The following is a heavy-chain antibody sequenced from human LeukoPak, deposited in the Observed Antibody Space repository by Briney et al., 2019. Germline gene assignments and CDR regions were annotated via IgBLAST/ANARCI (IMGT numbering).Heavy chain of an antibody. CDR3: ARDGRGWPFDY. CDR1: GYSISSGYY. J-gene: IGHJ4*02. Sequence: SETLSLTCTVSGYSISSGYYWGWIRQPPEKGLEWIGSIYHTGRTYYNPSLKSRVTISVDTSENQFSLKLSSVTAADTAVYYCARDGRGWPFDYWGQGTLVTVSS. CDR2: IYHTGRT. D-gene: IGHD2-15*01. V-gene: IGHV4-38-2*02.